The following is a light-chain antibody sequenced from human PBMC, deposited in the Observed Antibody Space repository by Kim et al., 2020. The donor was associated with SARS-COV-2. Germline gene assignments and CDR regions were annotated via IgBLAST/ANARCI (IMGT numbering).Light chain of an antibody. V-gene: IGKV3-20*01. CDR1: QSVSSSH. CDR2: GAS. Sequence: LSPGESATLSCRASQSVSSSHLAWYQQKPGQAPRLLIYGASTRATGIPYRFSGSGSGTDFTLTISRLEPEDFAVFYCQKYGSTWTFGQGTKVDIK. CDR3: QKYGSTWT. J-gene: IGKJ1*01.